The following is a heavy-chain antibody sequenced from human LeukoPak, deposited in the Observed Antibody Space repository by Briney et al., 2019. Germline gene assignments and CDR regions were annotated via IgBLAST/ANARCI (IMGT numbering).Heavy chain of an antibody. V-gene: IGHV1-46*01. CDR3: ARQPRAAAALNWFGP. CDR1: GYTFTSYY. J-gene: IGHJ5*02. D-gene: IGHD6-13*01. CDR2: INPSGGST. Sequence: ASVKVSCKASGYTFTSYYMHWVRQAPGQGLEWMGIINPSGGSTSYAQKFQGRVTMTRDTSTSTVYMELSSLRSEDTAVYYCARQPRAAAALNWFGPWGQGTLVTVSS.